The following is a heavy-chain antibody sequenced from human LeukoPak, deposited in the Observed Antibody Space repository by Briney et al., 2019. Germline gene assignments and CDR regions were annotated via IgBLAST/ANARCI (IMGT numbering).Heavy chain of an antibody. CDR1: GDSIDSGGYY. V-gene: IGHV4-31*03. Sequence: SQTLFLTCSVSGDSIDSGGYYWSWIRQHPGRGLEWIGHIYYDGRTYQNPSLKSRVIISVDTSKDQFSLNVSSVTAADTAVYFCARIGTASRLNWFDPWGQGTLVTVSS. D-gene: IGHD6-6*01. J-gene: IGHJ5*02. CDR3: ARIGTASRLNWFDP. CDR2: IYYDGRT.